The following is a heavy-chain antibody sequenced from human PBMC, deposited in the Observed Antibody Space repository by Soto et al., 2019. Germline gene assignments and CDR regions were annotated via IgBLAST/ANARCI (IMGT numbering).Heavy chain of an antibody. CDR2: ILGSGRDT. CDR1: GFTFSSYA. CDR3: AKGMQWLDQND. D-gene: IGHD6-19*01. V-gene: IGHV3-23*01. Sequence: GGSLRLSCAASGFTFSSYAMTWVRQAPGKGLEWVSSILGSGRDTYYADSVKGRFTISRDNSKNTLYLQMNSLRADDTAVYYCAKGMQWLDQNDWGQGTLVTVYS. J-gene: IGHJ4*02.